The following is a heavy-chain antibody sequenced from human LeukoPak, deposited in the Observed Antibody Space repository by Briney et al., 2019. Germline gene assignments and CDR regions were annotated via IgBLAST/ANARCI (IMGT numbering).Heavy chain of an antibody. J-gene: IGHJ3*01. CDR1: GFIFSTFW. Sequence: GGSLRLSCAASGFIFSTFWMSWVRQAPGKGLEWVANINPDGSGKFYVDSVTGRFTISRDNAKNSLYLQMNSLRDEDTAVYYCAREGRPNAFDVWGQGTMVTVSS. CDR3: AREGRPNAFDV. CDR2: INPDGSGK. V-gene: IGHV3-7*01.